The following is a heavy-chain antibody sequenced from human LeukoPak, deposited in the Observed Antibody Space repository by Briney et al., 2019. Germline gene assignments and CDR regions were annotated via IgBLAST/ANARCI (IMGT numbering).Heavy chain of an antibody. D-gene: IGHD6-13*01. J-gene: IGHJ6*02. CDR2: ISYSGNT. CDR3: ARQPSLSSSSFYGMDV. Sequence: SETLSLTCTVSGDSITSTSHFWGWIRQPPGKGLEWIGTISYSGNTYYNPSLRIRVTISVDTSKNQFSLKLSSVTAADTSVYYCARQPSLSSSSFYGMDVWGQGTTVTVSS. V-gene: IGHV4-39*01. CDR1: GDSITSTSHF.